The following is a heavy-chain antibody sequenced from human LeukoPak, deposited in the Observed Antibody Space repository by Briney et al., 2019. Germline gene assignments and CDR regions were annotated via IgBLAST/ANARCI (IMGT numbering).Heavy chain of an antibody. V-gene: IGHV3-7*01. CDR1: GFTFSSYW. J-gene: IGHJ4*02. CDR2: IKQDGSEK. CDR3: ARGHVVVPAAAFDY. Sequence: QSGGSLRLSCAASGFTFSSYWMSWVRQALGKGLEWVANIKQDGSEKYYVDSVKGRFTISRDNAKNSLYLQMNSLRAEDTAVYYCARGHVVVPAAAFDYWGQGTLVTVSS. D-gene: IGHD2-2*01.